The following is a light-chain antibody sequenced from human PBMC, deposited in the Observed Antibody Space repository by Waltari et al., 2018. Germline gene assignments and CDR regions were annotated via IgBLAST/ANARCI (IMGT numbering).Light chain of an antibody. Sequence: QSVLTQPPSASRTPGQSIAISSSAGTSNLGNNYVYCYQQFPGTAHKPPIYKNNQGPSGVPDRCSGSKSGPSASLAISGLQSEDEADYYCAAWDDSLSGVVFGGGTKVTVL. J-gene: IGLJ2*01. CDR1: TSNLGNNY. V-gene: IGLV1-47*01. CDR3: AAWDDSLSGVV. CDR2: KNN.